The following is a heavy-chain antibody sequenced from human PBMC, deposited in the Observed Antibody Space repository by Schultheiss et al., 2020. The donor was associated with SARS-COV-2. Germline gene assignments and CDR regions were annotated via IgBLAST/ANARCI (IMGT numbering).Heavy chain of an antibody. CDR2: IRSKANSYAT. CDR1: GFTFSDYY. J-gene: IGHJ6*02. CDR3: TSADPHYYYYGMDV. V-gene: IGHV3-73*01. Sequence: GGSLRLSCAASGFTFSDYYMSWVRQAPGKGLEWVGRIRSKANSYATAYAASVKGRFTISRDDSKNTAYLQMNSLKTEDTAVYYCTSADPHYYYYGMDVWGQGTTVTVSS.